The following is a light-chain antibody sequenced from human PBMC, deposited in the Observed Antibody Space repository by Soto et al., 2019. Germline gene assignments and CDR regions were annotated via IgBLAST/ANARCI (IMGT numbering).Light chain of an antibody. CDR1: QSVSRSD. V-gene: IGKV3-20*01. Sequence: EIVLTQSPGTLSLSPGERATLSCRASQSVSRSDLAWYQQKPGQAPRLLIYDASIRATGIPDRFSGSGSGTAFTLTISRLEPEDFAVYYCQQYGSSPWTFGQGTKVEIK. CDR2: DAS. J-gene: IGKJ1*01. CDR3: QQYGSSPWT.